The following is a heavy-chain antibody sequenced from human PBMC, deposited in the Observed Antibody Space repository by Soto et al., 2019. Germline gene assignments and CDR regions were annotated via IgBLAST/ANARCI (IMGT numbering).Heavy chain of an antibody. CDR3: ARVQRGQLLSSFADALDI. Sequence: PGGSLRLSCAASGFTFSDYYMSWIRQAPGKGLEIVSYISGTKSFTDYADSVKGRFTISRDNAKNSLFLQMNTLRAEDTAVYYFARVQRGQLLSSFADALDIWGQGTMVTVSS. V-gene: IGHV3-11*05. D-gene: IGHD2-2*01. CDR2: ISGTKSFT. J-gene: IGHJ3*02. CDR1: GFTFSDYY.